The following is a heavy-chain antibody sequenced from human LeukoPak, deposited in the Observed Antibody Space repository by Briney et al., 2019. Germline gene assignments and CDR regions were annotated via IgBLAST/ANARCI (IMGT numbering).Heavy chain of an antibody. CDR2: IYHSGST. Sequence: SETLSLTCAVSGGSISSGGYSWSWIRQPPGKGLEWIGYIYHSGSTYYNPSLKSRVTISVDTSKNQFSLKLSSVTAADTAVCYCARESEEMYYFDYWGQGTLVTVSS. V-gene: IGHV4-30-2*05. CDR3: ARESEEMYYFDY. D-gene: IGHD5-24*01. CDR1: GGSISSGGYS. J-gene: IGHJ4*02.